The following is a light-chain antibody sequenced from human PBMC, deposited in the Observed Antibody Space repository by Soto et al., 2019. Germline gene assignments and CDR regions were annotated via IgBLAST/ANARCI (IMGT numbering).Light chain of an antibody. CDR1: QSVSSY. J-gene: IGKJ2*01. CDR3: QQRSKWPPYT. V-gene: IGKV3-11*01. Sequence: EIVLTQSPATLSLSPGERATLSCRASQSVSSYLAWYQQNPGQAPRLLIYDASNRATGIPARFSGSGSGTDFTLTISSLEAEDFAVYYCQQRSKWPPYTFGQGTKLEIK. CDR2: DAS.